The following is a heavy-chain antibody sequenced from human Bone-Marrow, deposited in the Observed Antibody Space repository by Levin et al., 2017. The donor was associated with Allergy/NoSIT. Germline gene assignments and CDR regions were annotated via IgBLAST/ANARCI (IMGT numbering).Heavy chain of an antibody. CDR1: GYTFTGYY. V-gene: IGHV1-2*06. CDR2: INPNSGGT. Sequence: ASVKVSCKASGYTFTGYYMHWVRQAPGQGLEWMGRINPNSGGTNYAQKFQGRVTMTRDTSISTAYMELSRLRSDDTAVYYCARDRGGSGWYWQFDYWGQGTLVTVSS. D-gene: IGHD6-19*01. J-gene: IGHJ4*02. CDR3: ARDRGGSGWYWQFDY.